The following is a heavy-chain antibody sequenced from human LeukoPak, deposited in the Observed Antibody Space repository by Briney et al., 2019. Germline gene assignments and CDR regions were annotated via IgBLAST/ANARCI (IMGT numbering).Heavy chain of an antibody. Sequence: SVKVSCKASGGTFSSYAISWVRQAPGQGLEWMGRIIPILGIANYAQKFQGRVTITADKSTSTAYMELSSLRSEDTAVYYCASIPDVVVITDDAFDIWGQGTMVTVSS. CDR3: ASIPDVVVITDDAFDI. CDR1: GGTFSSYA. J-gene: IGHJ3*02. CDR2: IIPILGIA. D-gene: IGHD3-22*01. V-gene: IGHV1-69*04.